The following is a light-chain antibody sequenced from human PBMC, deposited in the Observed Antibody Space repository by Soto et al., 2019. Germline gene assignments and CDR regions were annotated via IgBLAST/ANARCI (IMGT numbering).Light chain of an antibody. CDR2: DAS. CDR3: QQYGGSPYT. CDR1: QSVNSIY. J-gene: IGKJ2*01. V-gene: IGKV3-20*01. Sequence: EIMLTQSPGTLSLSPGERATLSCRASQSVNSIYLACYQQKLGQAPRLLIFDASSRATGIPDRFSGSGSGTDFTLTISTLEPEDFAVYYCQQYGGSPYTVGQGT.